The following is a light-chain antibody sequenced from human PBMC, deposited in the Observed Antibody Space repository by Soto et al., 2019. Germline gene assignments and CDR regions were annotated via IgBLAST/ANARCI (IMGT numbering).Light chain of an antibody. CDR2: DVT. V-gene: IGLV2-14*03. CDR1: SSDIGHYDY. Sequence: QSALTQPASVSGSPGQSITISCTGTSSDIGHYDYVSWYQQHPGKAPKLMIYDVTNRPSGVSNRFSGSKSGNTASLTISGLQAEDEADSYCSSYASSSTRVFGNGTKVTVL. CDR3: SSYASSSTRV. J-gene: IGLJ1*01.